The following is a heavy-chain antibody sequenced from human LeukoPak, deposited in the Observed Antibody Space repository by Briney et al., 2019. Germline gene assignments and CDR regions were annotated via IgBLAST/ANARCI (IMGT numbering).Heavy chain of an antibody. Sequence: PGGSLRLSCAASGFIFSSYWMSWVRQAPGKGLEWVANIKQDGSEKYYVDSVKGRFTISRDNAKNSLYLQMNSLRVEDTAVYYCARHYYDSSGYPPWGQGTLVTVSS. CDR3: ARHYYDSSGYPP. J-gene: IGHJ5*02. V-gene: IGHV3-7*01. CDR1: GFIFSSYW. D-gene: IGHD3-22*01. CDR2: IKQDGSEK.